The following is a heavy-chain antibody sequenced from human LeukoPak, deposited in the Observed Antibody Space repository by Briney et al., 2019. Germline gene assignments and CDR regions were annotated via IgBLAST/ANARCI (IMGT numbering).Heavy chain of an antibody. V-gene: IGHV3-20*04. J-gene: IGHJ6*03. Sequence: PGGSLRLSCAASGFTFDDYGMSWVRQAPGKGLEWVSGINWNGGSTGYADSVKGRFTISRDNSKNTLYLQMNSLRAEDTAVYYCARHGSITMVRGRLRYYYMDVWGKGTTVTISS. D-gene: IGHD3-10*01. CDR2: INWNGGST. CDR1: GFTFDDYG. CDR3: ARHGSITMVRGRLRYYYMDV.